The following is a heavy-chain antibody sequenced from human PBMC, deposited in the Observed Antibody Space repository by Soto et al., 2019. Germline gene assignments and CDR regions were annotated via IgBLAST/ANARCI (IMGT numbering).Heavy chain of an antibody. D-gene: IGHD5-12*01. J-gene: IGHJ3*02. Sequence: QVQLVESGGGVVQPGRSLRLSCAASGFTFSSYAMHWVRQAPGKGLEWVAVISYDGSNKYYADSVKGRFTISRDNSKNTLYLQMNSLRAEDTAVYYCARVGDGYQDAFDIWGQGTMVTVSS. CDR1: GFTFSSYA. CDR2: ISYDGSNK. V-gene: IGHV3-30-3*01. CDR3: ARVGDGYQDAFDI.